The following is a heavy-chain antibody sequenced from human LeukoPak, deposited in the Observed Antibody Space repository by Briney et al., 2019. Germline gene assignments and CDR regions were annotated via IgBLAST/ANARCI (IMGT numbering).Heavy chain of an antibody. CDR1: GYTFTAYY. V-gene: IGHV1-2*02. J-gene: IGHJ3*02. D-gene: IGHD3-16*01. CDR3: ARGGGGSAFDI. Sequence: ASVKVSCKASGYTFTAYYIHWVRQAPGQGLEWMGWINPNSGGTKYAQKFQGRVTMTRDRSISTASMELSRLTSADPPCYYCARGGGGSAFDIWGQGTMVTVSS. CDR2: INPNSGGT.